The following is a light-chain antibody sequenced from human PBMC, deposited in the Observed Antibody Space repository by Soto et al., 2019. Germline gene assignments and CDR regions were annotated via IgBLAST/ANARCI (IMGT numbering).Light chain of an antibody. Sequence: QSVLTQRASESGTPGQSITISCTGTSSDVGGYNYVSWYQQHPGKAPKLMIYEVSNRPSGVSNRFSGSKSGNPASLTISGLQAEDEADYYCSSYTSSSTPYVFETGTKVTVL. CDR1: SSDVGGYNY. V-gene: IGLV2-14*01. CDR2: EVS. CDR3: SSYTSSSTPYV. J-gene: IGLJ1*01.